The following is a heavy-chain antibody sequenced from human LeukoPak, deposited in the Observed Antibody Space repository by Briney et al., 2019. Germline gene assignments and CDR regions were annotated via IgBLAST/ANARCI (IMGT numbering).Heavy chain of an antibody. J-gene: IGHJ4*02. CDR1: GFTFSSFA. D-gene: IGHD6-19*01. CDR3: AKDLIAVGDGYYFGY. Sequence: GSLRLSCAASGFTFSSFAMTWVRQAPGKGLEWVSAVSRNGDSTYYADSVKGRFTISRDNSKNTLYLQMNSLRAEDTALYYCAKDLIAVGDGYYFGYWGQGTLVTVSS. V-gene: IGHV3-23*01. CDR2: VSRNGDST.